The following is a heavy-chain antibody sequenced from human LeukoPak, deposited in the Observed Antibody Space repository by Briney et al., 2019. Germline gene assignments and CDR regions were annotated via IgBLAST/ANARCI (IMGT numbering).Heavy chain of an antibody. Sequence: SETLSLTCAVYGGSFSGYYWSWIRQPPGKGLEWIGYIYNSGSTNYSPSLKSRATISLDTSKNQFSLKLSSVTAADTAVYYCARGVVAAAGRTFDFWGQGTLVTVSS. J-gene: IGHJ4*02. CDR1: GGSFSGYY. CDR2: IYNSGST. V-gene: IGHV4-34*11. D-gene: IGHD6-13*01. CDR3: ARGVVAAAGRTFDF.